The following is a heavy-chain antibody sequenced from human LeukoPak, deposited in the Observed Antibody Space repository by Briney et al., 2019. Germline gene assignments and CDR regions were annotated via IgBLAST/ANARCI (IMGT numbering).Heavy chain of an antibody. V-gene: IGHV1-8*02. CDR1: GYTFTSYG. J-gene: IGHJ4*02. CDR3: ARPSGYDNPFDY. D-gene: IGHD5-12*01. CDR2: MNPNSGNT. Sequence: ASVKVSCKASGYTFTSYGINWVRQATGQGLEWMGWMNPNSGNTGYAQKFQGRVTMTRNTSISTAYMELSSLRSEDTAVYYCARPSGYDNPFDYWGQGTLVTVSS.